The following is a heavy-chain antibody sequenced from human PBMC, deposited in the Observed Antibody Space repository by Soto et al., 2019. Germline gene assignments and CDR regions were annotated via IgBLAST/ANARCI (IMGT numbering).Heavy chain of an antibody. J-gene: IGHJ6*03. CDR3: ASVRQLVGYFYYYMDV. D-gene: IGHD6-6*01. V-gene: IGHV1-18*01. CDR1: GYTFTNYG. Sequence: QVQLLQSGAEVKKPGASVKVSCKASGYTFTNYGITWVRQAPGQGLEWMGWISAYNGNTHYTQRLNCRVTMTTDTYTSTDYMELRGLRSDDTAVYYCASVRQLVGYFYYYMDVWGKGTTVTVSS. CDR2: ISAYNGNT.